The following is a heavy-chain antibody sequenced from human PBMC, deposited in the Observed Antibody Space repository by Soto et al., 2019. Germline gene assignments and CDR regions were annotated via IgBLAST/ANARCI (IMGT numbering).Heavy chain of an antibody. D-gene: IGHD3-22*01. Sequence: QVQLQESGPGLVKPSQTLSLTCTVSGGSISSGDYYWSWIRQPPGKGLEWIGYIYYSGSTYYNPSLKSRVTISVDTSKNQFSLKLSSVTAADTAVYYCARGASPFRHYYHPHFDYWGQGTLVTVSS. J-gene: IGHJ4*02. CDR3: ARGASPFRHYYHPHFDY. V-gene: IGHV4-30-4*01. CDR2: IYYSGST. CDR1: GGSISSGDYY.